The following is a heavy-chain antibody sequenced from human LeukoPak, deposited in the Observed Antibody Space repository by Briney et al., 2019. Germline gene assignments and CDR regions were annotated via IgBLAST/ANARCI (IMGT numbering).Heavy chain of an antibody. CDR3: ARDLVDTAMVTEFDY. V-gene: IGHV3-11*04. Sequence: PGGSLRLSCAASGFTFSDYYMSWIRQAPGTGLEWVSYISSSGSTIYYADSVKGRFTISRDNAKNSLYLQMNSLRAEDTAVYYCARDLVDTAMVTEFDYWGQGTLVTVSS. D-gene: IGHD5-18*01. CDR2: ISSSGSTI. J-gene: IGHJ4*02. CDR1: GFTFSDYY.